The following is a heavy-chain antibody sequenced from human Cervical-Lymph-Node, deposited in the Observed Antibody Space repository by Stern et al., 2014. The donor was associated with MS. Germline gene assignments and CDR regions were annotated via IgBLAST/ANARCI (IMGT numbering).Heavy chain of an antibody. CDR2: IFSKDEK. CDR1: GFSLSNARMG. CDR3: ARIPPGYSVAWDWYFDL. J-gene: IGHJ2*01. V-gene: IGHV2-26*01. D-gene: IGHD6-13*01. Sequence: QATFRESGPVLVKPTETLTLTCTVSGFSLSNARMGVSWIRQPPGKALEWLAHIFSKDEKSYSTSLKSRLTISKDTSKSQVVLTMTNMDPVDTATYYCARIPPGYSVAWDWYFDLWGRGTLVTVSS.